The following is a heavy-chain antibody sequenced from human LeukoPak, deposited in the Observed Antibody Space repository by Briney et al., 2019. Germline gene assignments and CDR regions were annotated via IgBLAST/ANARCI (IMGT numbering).Heavy chain of an antibody. CDR3: ATEYFGAFNF. Sequence: GGSLRLSCSASGSTFSDAWMTWVRQAPGKGLEWVGRIKANKDGGTTESAAPVKGRITISRDDSKNMVYLQMNGLKIEDTAVYYCATEYFGAFNFWGQGSLVTVSS. V-gene: IGHV3-15*01. D-gene: IGHD3-10*01. CDR1: GSTFSDAW. CDR2: IKANKDGGTT. J-gene: IGHJ4*02.